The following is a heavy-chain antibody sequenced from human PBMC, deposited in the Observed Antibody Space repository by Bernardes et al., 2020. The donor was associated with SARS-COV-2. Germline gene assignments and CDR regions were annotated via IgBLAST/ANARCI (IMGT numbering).Heavy chain of an antibody. CDR3: AKDSVDGGSGYYYGDYCGVDV. CDR1: GFTFSNYA. J-gene: IGHJ6*02. CDR2: ISGRGGTT. D-gene: IGHD3-22*01. Sequence: GSLRLSCMGSGFTFSNYAMNWVRQAPGKGLEWVSGISGRGGTTFYADSVKGRFTVSRDNFKNMLYLQLNSLRAEDTAVYYCAKDSVDGGSGYYYGDYCGVDVWGQGTTVTVSS. V-gene: IGHV3-23*01.